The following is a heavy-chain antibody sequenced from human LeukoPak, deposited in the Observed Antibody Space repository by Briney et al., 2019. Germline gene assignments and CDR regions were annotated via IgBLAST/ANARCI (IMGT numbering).Heavy chain of an antibody. J-gene: IGHJ6*03. D-gene: IGHD2-2*01. Sequence: SETLSLTCTVSGGSISSYYWSWIRQPPGKGLEWIGYIYYSGSTNYNPSLKSRVTISVDTSKNQFSLKLSSVIAADTAVDYCARTTEGYCSSASCFGFSYSYYMGVWGKGTTVTISS. CDR3: ARTTEGYCSSASCFGFSYSYYMGV. V-gene: IGHV4-59*01. CDR2: IYYSGST. CDR1: GGSISSYY.